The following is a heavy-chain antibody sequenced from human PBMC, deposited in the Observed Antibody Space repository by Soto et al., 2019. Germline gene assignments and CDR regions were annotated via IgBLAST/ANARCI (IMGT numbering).Heavy chain of an antibody. CDR2: ITGTSAFT. D-gene: IGHD3-16*01. Sequence: KPGGSLRLSCAASGFVFSDFQFNWVRQAPGGGLEWPSSITGTSAFTEYAESIEGRFTISRDNPNKLLFLHMDNLRPEDTAVYYCARDNLAFQGAFDLWGQGTLVTVSS. CDR3: ARDNLAFQGAFDL. J-gene: IGHJ4*02. CDR1: GFVFSDFQ. V-gene: IGHV3-21*01.